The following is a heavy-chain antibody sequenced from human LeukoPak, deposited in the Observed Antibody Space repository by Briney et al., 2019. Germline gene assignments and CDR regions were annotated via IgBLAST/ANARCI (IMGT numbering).Heavy chain of an antibody. CDR3: AREYSGSYSTDY. V-gene: IGHV4-38-2*02. Sequence: SETLSLTCTVSGYSISGGYYWGWIRQPPGKGLEWIGSIYHSGSTYYNPSLKSRVTISVDTSKNQFSLKLSSVTAADTAVYYCAREYSGSYSTDYWGQGTLVTVSS. D-gene: IGHD1-26*01. CDR2: IYHSGST. J-gene: IGHJ4*02. CDR1: GYSISGGYY.